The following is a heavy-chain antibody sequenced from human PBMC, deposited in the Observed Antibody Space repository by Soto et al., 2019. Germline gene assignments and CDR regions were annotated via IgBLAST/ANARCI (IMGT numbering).Heavy chain of an antibody. D-gene: IGHD3-10*01. CDR2: MSFDGSNK. CDR3: ARTTMVRGDSTFYYYYPMDV. CDR1: GFTFRTYA. V-gene: IGHV3-30*04. J-gene: IGHJ6*01. Sequence: ESGGGVVQPGRSLRLSCAASGFTFRTYAMHWVRQAPGKALEWVAVMSFDGSNKYYADSVKGRFTISRDNSKNTLYLQVNTLRAEDTAVYYCARTTMVRGDSTFYYYYPMDVWGQGTTVTVSA.